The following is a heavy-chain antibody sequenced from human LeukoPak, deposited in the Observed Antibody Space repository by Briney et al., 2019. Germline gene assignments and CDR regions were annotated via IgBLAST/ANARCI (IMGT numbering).Heavy chain of an antibody. D-gene: IGHD3-10*01. CDR2: IKSKSDGGTT. Sequence: GGSLTLSCAASGFTFSNDYMHWVRQSPGKGLEWIGRIKSKSDGGTTHNVARVQGKISISRDESKNTLDLKMNSLKIEDTAVYYCTIGLLWYGTSFFDFWGQGTMVTVSS. CDR1: GFTFSNDY. V-gene: IGHV3-15*01. J-gene: IGHJ4*02. CDR3: TIGLLWYGTSFFDF.